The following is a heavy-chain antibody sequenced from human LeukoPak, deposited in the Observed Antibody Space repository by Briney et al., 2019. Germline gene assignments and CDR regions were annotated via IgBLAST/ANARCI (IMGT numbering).Heavy chain of an antibody. J-gene: IGHJ4*02. CDR3: ARDGGNMITFGGVIVK. D-gene: IGHD3-16*02. CDR2: IKQDGSEK. CDR1: GFTFSSYW. V-gene: IGHV3-7*01. Sequence: GGSLRLSCAASGFTFSSYWMSWVRQAPGKGLEWVANIKQDGSEKYYVDSVKGRFTVSRDNAKNSLYLQMNSLRAEDTAVYYCARDGGNMITFGGVIVKWGQGTLVTVSS.